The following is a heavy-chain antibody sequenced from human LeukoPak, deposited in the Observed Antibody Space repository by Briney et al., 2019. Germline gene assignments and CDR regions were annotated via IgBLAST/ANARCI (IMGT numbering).Heavy chain of an antibody. CDR1: GDSVSSNSAA. V-gene: IGHV6-1*01. CDR2: TYYRSKWYN. D-gene: IGHD6-19*01. J-gene: IGHJ4*02. CDR3: ARARDSGGWYFDY. Sequence: SQTLSLTCAISGDSVSSNSAAWNRIRQSPSRGLEWLGRTYYRSKWYNDYGVSVKSRITINPDTSKNQFSLQLNSVSPEDAAVYYCARARDSGGWYFDYWGQGTLVTVSS.